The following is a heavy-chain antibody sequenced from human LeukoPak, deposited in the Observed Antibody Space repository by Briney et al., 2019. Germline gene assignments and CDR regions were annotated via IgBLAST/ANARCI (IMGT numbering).Heavy chain of an antibody. CDR1: GFTFRSHW. CDR2: IKPDGIDK. D-gene: IGHD5-24*01. J-gene: IGHJ3*02. V-gene: IGHV3-7*01. Sequence: GGSLRLSCVGSGFTFRSHWVNWVRQSPGKGLEWVANIKPDGIDKYYVDSARGRFTVSRDNAKNSAFLQMNTLRAEHTAIYYCATISAQTFDSWGEGTLGSVSS. CDR3: ATISAQTFDS.